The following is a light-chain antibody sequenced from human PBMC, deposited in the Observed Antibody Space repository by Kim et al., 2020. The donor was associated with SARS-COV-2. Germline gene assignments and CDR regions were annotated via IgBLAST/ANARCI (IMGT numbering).Light chain of an antibody. V-gene: IGLV3-9*01. CDR2: RDS. CDR1: NIGSKN. Sequence: SYELTQPLSVSVALGQTARITCGGNNIGSKNVHWYQQKPGQAPVLVIYRDSNRPSGIPELFSGSNSGNTATLTISRAQAGDEADYYCQVWDSSTEVFGGGTQLTVL. CDR3: QVWDSSTEV. J-gene: IGLJ3*02.